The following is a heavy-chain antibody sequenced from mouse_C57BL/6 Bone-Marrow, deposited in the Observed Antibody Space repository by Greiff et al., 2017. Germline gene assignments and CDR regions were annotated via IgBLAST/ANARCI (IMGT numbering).Heavy chain of an antibody. Sequence: EVQLQQSGPELVKPGDSVKISCKASGYSFTGYFMNWVMQSHGKSLEWIGRINPYNGDTFYNQKFKGKATLTVDKSSSTAHMELRSLTSEDSAVYYCARSCGSSSYYFDYWGQGTTLTVSS. J-gene: IGHJ2*01. CDR1: GYSFTGYF. CDR3: ARSCGSSSYYFDY. CDR2: INPYNGDT. V-gene: IGHV1-20*01. D-gene: IGHD1-1*01.